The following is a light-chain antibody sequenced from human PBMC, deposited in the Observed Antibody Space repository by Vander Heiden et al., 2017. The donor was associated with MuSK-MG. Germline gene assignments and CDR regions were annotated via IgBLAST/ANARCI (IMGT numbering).Light chain of an antibody. Sequence: QSVLTQPPSVSGAPGQRVTISCTGSSPNIGAGYDVHWYQQLPGTAPKLLIYGNSNRPSGVPDRFSGSNSGTSASLAITGLQAEDEADYYCQSYDSSLSGSRVVFGGGTKLTVL. V-gene: IGLV1-40*01. J-gene: IGLJ2*01. CDR1: SPNIGAGYD. CDR3: QSYDSSLSGSRVV. CDR2: GNS.